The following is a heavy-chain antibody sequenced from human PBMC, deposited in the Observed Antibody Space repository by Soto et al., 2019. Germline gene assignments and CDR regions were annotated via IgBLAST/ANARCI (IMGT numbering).Heavy chain of an antibody. D-gene: IGHD4-17*01. CDR2: IYYSGST. CDR1: GGSISSYY. CDR3: ARVNGEFLDY. J-gene: IGHJ4*02. V-gene: IGHV4-59*01. Sequence: GSLRLSCTVSGGSISSYYWSWIRQPPGKGLEWIGYIYYSGSTNYNPSLKSRVTISVDTSKNQFSLKLSSVTAADTAVYYCARVNGEFLDYWGQGTLVTVSS.